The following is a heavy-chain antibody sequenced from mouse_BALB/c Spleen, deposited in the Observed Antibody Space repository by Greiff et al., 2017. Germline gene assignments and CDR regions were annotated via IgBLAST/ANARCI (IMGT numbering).Heavy chain of an antibody. J-gene: IGHJ4*01. Sequence: MLVESGGGLVKPGGSLKLSCAASGFTFSSYALSWVRQTPEKRLAWVASISSGGSTYYPDSVKGRFTISRDNARNILYLQMSSLRSEDTAMYYCARGGDDGYYEIAMDYWGQGTSVTVSS. V-gene: IGHV5-6-5*01. D-gene: IGHD2-3*01. CDR3: ARGGDDGYYEIAMDY. CDR1: GFTFSSYA. CDR2: ISSGGST.